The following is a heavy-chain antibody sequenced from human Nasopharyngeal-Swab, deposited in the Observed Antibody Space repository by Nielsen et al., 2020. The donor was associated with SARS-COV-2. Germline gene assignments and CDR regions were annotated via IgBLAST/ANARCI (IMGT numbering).Heavy chain of an antibody. CDR3: ATSSSGVIDGPPDY. J-gene: IGHJ4*02. V-gene: IGHV3-48*04. CDR2: ISSSSSTI. Sequence: GESLKISCAASGFTFSSYSMNWVRQAPGKGLEWVSYISSSSSTIYYADSVKGRFTISRDNAKNSLYLQMNSLRAEDTAVYYCATSSSGVIDGPPDYWGQGTLVTVSS. D-gene: IGHD6-19*01. CDR1: GFTFSSYS.